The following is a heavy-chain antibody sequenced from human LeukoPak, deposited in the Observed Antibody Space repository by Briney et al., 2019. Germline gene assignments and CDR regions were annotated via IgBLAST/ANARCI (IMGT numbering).Heavy chain of an antibody. V-gene: IGHV4-59*01. J-gene: IGHJ4*02. D-gene: IGHD6-13*01. CDR2: IYYSGST. CDR1: GGSISSYY. Sequence: PSETLSLTCTVSGGSISSYYWSWIRQPPGKGLEWIGYIYYSGSTNYNPSLKSRVTISVDTSKNQFSLKLSSVTAADTAVYYRARAIYSSPPYFDYWGQGTLVTVSS. CDR3: ARAIYSSPPYFDY.